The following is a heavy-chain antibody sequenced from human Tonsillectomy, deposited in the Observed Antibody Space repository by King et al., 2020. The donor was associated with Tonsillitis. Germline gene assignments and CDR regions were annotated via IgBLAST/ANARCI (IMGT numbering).Heavy chain of an antibody. CDR2: ISGSGGST. CDR1: GFPFNNYA. CDR3: ARELGDGVGDGFDI. J-gene: IGHJ3*02. D-gene: IGHD3-3*01. Sequence: VQLVESGGGLVQPGGSLRLSCAASGFPFNNYAMSWVRQPPGKGLEWVSAISGSGGSTYYADSVKGRFTISRDNSKNTQYLQMNSLRVEDTAVYYCARELGDGVGDGFDIWGQGTMVTVSS. V-gene: IGHV3-23*04.